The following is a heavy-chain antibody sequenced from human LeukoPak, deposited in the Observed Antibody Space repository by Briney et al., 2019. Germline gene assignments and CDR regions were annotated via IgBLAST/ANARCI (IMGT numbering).Heavy chain of an antibody. V-gene: IGHV3-15*01. CDR1: GFTFTHAW. J-gene: IGHJ4*02. Sequence: GGSLRLSCAASGFTFTHAWMSWVRQAPGKGLEWVGRIKSKTDGGTTDYAAPVKGRFTISRDDSKNTLYLQMDSLRAEDTAVYYCAKDQGYSYGLVDYWGQGTLVTVSS. CDR2: IKSKTDGGTT. D-gene: IGHD5-18*01. CDR3: AKDQGYSYGLVDY.